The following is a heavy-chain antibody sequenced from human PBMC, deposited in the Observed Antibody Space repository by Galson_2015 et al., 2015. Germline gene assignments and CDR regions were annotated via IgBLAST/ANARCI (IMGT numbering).Heavy chain of an antibody. V-gene: IGHV4-59*02. Sequence: VTLSLTCSVSGGSVSISYWKWLRQSTGKALEWLGFTSYSGSDTIHTSFKSRVPMSVDTSKNQVSLRLNSVTTADTAVYYCARDCDGSGRYSVPGGQGTLVTVSS. CDR2: TSYSGSD. CDR3: ARDCDGSGRYSVP. D-gene: IGHD3-10*01. J-gene: IGHJ5*02. CDR1: GGSVSISY.